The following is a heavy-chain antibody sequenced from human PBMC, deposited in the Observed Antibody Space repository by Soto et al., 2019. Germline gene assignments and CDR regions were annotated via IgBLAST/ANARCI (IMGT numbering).Heavy chain of an antibody. CDR2: IIPLFGAA. V-gene: IGHV1-69*01. Sequence: QVQLVQSGAEVKKPGSSVKVSCKASGGTFDNYVIGWVRQAPGQGLEWMGGIIPLFGAANSAEKFQDRVTITADESTSIAFMELSSLRSEDTAVYYCARGIDASRVYYFDYWGQGTLVTVSS. CDR1: GGTFDNYV. J-gene: IGHJ4*02. CDR3: ARGIDASRVYYFDY. D-gene: IGHD2-21*01.